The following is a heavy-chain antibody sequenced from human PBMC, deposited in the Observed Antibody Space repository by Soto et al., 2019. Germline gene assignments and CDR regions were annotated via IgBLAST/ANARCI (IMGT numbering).Heavy chain of an antibody. V-gene: IGHV1-8*01. J-gene: IGHJ4*02. CDR3: ARAYCSGGSCYETFDY. D-gene: IGHD2-15*01. CDR1: GYTFTSYD. CDR2: MNPNSGNT. Sequence: ASVKVSCAASGYTFTSYDINWVRQATGQGLEWMGWMNPNSGNTGYAQKFQGRVTMTRNTSISTAYMELSSLRSEDTAVYYCARAYCSGGSCYETFDYWGQGTLVTVSS.